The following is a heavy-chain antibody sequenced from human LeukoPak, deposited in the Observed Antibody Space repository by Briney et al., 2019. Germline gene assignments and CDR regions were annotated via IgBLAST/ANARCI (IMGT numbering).Heavy chain of an antibody. CDR3: ARGCSSTSCPIVY. V-gene: IGHV3-66*02. D-gene: IGHD2-2*01. CDR1: GFRFSIYA. CDR2: IYSGGST. Sequence: GGSLRLSCAASGFRFSIYAMNWVRQAPGKGLEWVSVIYSGGSTYYADSVKGRFTISRDNSKNTLYLQMNSLRAEDTAVYYCARGCSSTSCPIVYWGQGTLVTVSS. J-gene: IGHJ4*02.